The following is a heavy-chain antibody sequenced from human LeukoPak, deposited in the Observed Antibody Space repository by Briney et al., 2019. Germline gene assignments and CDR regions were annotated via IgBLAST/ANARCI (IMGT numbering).Heavy chain of an antibody. CDR1: GDSISSTLYY. J-gene: IGHJ6*03. V-gene: IGHV4-39*07. CDR3: ARFPASAEYRHYYYMDV. D-gene: IGHD6-25*01. Sequence: SETLSLTCTVSGDSISSTLYYWSWIRQPPGKGLEWIGEINHSGSTNYNPSLKSRVTISVDTSKNQFSLKLSSVTAADTGVYYCARFPASAEYRHYYYMDVWGKGTTVTVSS. CDR2: INHSGST.